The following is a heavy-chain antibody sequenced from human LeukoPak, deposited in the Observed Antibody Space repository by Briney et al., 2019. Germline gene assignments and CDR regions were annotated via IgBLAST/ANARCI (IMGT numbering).Heavy chain of an antibody. J-gene: IGHJ6*03. D-gene: IGHD5/OR15-5a*01. Sequence: PGGSLRLSCAASGFTFSSYWMSWVRQAPGKGLEWVANINQDGSEKYYVDSVKGRFTISRDNAKNSPYLQMNSLRAEDTAVYYCASVLSNYYYYYMDVWGKGTTVTVSS. V-gene: IGHV3-7*01. CDR3: ASVLSNYYYYYMDV. CDR1: GFTFSSYW. CDR2: INQDGSEK.